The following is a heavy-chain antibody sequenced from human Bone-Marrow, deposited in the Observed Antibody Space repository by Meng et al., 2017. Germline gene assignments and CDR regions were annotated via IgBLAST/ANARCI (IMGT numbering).Heavy chain of an antibody. CDR2: IYHSGST. V-gene: IGHV4-30-2*01. CDR1: GGSISGGGYS. Sequence: QLQLQESGSGLVKPSQTLSLTCAVSGGSISGGGYSWSWIRQPPGKGLEWIGYIYHSGSTHYNPSLKSRVIMSVDTSKNQFSLKLYSVTAADTAVYYCARARTTNQSKYRNAYNWFDPWGQGTLVTVSS. CDR3: ARARTTNQSKYRNAYNWFDP. J-gene: IGHJ5*02. D-gene: IGHD2/OR15-2a*01.